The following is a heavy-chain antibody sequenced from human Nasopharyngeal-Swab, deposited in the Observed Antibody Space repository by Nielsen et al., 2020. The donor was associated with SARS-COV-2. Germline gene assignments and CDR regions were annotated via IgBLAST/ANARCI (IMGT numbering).Heavy chain of an antibody. CDR3: AKGFSNYVWYFDY. D-gene: IGHD3-16*01. Sequence: GESLKISCAASGFTFNLHGMGWVRQTPGKGLEWVSAISGSGGSTYYADSVKGRFTISRDNSKNTLYLQMNSLRAEDTAVYYCAKGFSNYVWYFDYWGQGTLVTVSS. V-gene: IGHV3-23*01. CDR2: ISGSGGST. CDR1: GFTFNLHG. J-gene: IGHJ4*02.